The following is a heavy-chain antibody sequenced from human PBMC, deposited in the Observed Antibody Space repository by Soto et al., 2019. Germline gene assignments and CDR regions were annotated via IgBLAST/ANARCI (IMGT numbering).Heavy chain of an antibody. CDR1: GFTFNNYA. D-gene: IGHD6-19*01. V-gene: IGHV3-11*05. CDR2: TSDGGSYT. Sequence: GSLRLSCAASGFTFNNYAMSWVRQAPGKGLEWVSYTSDGGSYTNHGNSVRGRVSVSRDDARNSLYLQIKNLRVEDTGVYYCARAPGAVNSYAGVDVWGQGTTVTVSS. J-gene: IGHJ6*02. CDR3: ARAPGAVNSYAGVDV.